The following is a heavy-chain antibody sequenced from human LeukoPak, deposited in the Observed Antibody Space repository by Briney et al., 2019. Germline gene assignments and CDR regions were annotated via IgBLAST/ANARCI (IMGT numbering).Heavy chain of an antibody. CDR1: DDSITSYY. J-gene: IGHJ3*02. V-gene: IGHV4-59*08. D-gene: IGHD3-16*01. CDR3: ARHRRGFDI. Sequence: SETLSLTCTVSDDSITSYYWIWIRQPPGKGLEWIGYIHHSGSANYNPSLRSRITMSVDTSKNQFSLKLSSVTAADTAVYYCARHRRGFDIWGQGTMVTVSS. CDR2: IHHSGSA.